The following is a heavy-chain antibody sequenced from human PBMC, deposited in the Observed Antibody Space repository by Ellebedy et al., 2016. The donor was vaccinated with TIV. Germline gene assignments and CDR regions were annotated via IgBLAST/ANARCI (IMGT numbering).Heavy chain of an antibody. CDR1: GYTFTSYY. V-gene: IGHV1-46*01. CDR2: IHPSGGST. D-gene: IGHD3-10*01. CDR3: ARDPEWFGESQTQQYYYYYGMDV. J-gene: IGHJ6*02. Sequence: AASVKVSCKASGYTFTSYYMHWVRQAPGQGLEWLGIIHPSGGSTSYAQKFQVRVTMTRDTSTSTVYMELSSLRSEDTAVYYCARDPEWFGESQTQQYYYYYGMDVWGQGTTVTVSS.